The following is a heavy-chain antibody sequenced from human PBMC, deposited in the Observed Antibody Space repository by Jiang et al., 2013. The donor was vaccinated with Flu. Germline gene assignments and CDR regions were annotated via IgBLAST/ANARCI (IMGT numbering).Heavy chain of an antibody. CDR3: ARDLRMDMVRGVMRINWFDP. J-gene: IGHJ5*02. CDR2: INTNTGNP. Sequence: QSGSELKKPGASVKVSCKASGYTFTSYAMNWVRQAPGQGLEWMGWINTNTGNPTYAQGFTGRFVFSLDTSVSTAYLQISSLKAEDTAVYYCARDLRMDMVRGVMRINWFDPWGQGTLVTVSS. V-gene: IGHV7-4-1*02. CDR1: GYTFTSYA. D-gene: IGHD3-10*01.